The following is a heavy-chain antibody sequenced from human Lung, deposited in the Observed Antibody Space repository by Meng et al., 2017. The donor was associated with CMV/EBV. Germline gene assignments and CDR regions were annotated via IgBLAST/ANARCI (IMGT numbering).Heavy chain of an antibody. D-gene: IGHD3-16*01. V-gene: IGHV3-43D*03. CDR1: GFTFDDYA. Sequence: GGSXRLXCAASGFTFDDYAMHGVRKAPGKGLEWVSLISWDGGRTYYADSVKGRFTISRDNSKNSLYLQMNSLSAEDTAVYHCAKGLRHYYGIDVLGQGTPVTVSS. CDR2: ISWDGGRT. J-gene: IGHJ6*02. CDR3: AKGLRHYYGIDV.